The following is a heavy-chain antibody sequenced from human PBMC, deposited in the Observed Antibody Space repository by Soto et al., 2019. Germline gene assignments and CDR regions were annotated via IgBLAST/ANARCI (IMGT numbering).Heavy chain of an antibody. D-gene: IGHD3-10*01. CDR1: GGSISSSSYY. Sequence: PSETLSLTCTVSGGSISSSSYYWGWIRQPPGKGLEWIGSIYYSGSTYYNPSLKSRVTISVDTSKNQFSLKLSSVTAADTAVYYCATNYYGSGTTSYYYGMDVWGKGTTVT. V-gene: IGHV4-39*01. CDR3: ATNYYGSGTTSYYYGMDV. J-gene: IGHJ6*04. CDR2: IYYSGST.